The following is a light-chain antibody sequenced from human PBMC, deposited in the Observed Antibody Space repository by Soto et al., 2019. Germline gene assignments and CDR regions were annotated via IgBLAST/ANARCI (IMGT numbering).Light chain of an antibody. J-gene: IGKJ5*01. CDR2: DAS. CDR3: QKRSNWPIT. Sequence: EIVLTQSPATLSLSPGERATLSCRASQSVSSYLAWYQQKPGQAPRLLIYDASNRATGIPARFSGSGSGTDFTLTISSLEPEDFAVYYCQKRSNWPITFGQGTRLAIK. V-gene: IGKV3-11*01. CDR1: QSVSSY.